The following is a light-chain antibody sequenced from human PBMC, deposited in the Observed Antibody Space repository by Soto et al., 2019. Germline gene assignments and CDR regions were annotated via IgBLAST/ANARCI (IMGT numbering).Light chain of an antibody. CDR2: VGTGGIVG. CDR3: GADHGSGSNFVYL. J-gene: IGLJ2*01. CDR1: SGYSNYK. Sequence: QSVLTQPPSASASLGASVTLTCTLSSGYSNYKVDWYQQRPGKGPRFVMRVGTGGIVGSKGDGIPDRFSVLGSGLNRYLTIKNIQEEDESDYHCGADHGSGSNFVYLFGGGTKLPVL. V-gene: IGLV9-49*01.